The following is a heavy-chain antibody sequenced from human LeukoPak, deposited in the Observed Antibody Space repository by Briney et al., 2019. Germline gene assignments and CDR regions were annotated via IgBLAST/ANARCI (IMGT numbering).Heavy chain of an antibody. CDR2: ISSSSSYI. CDR3: ARDSFRSSTSCYDEGFDY. Sequence: TSGGSLRLSCAASGFTFSSYSMNWVRQAPGKGLEWVSSISSSSSYIYYADSVKGRFTISRDNAKNSLYLQMNSLRAEDTAVYYCARDSFRSSTSCYDEGFDYWGQGTLVTVSS. J-gene: IGHJ4*02. D-gene: IGHD2-2*01. CDR1: GFTFSSYS. V-gene: IGHV3-21*01.